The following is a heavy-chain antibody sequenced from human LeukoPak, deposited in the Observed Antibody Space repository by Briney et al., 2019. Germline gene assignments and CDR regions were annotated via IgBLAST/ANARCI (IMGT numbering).Heavy chain of an antibody. J-gene: IGHJ6*03. CDR2: ISSSGSTI. CDR3: ARVRGGGTTLVYYYMDV. D-gene: IGHD1-1*01. Sequence: EGSLRLSCAASGFTFSSYEMNWVRQAPGKGLEWVSYISSSGSTIYYADSVKGRFAISRDNAKNSLYRQMNSLRSEDTAVYYCARVRGGGTTLVYYYMDVWGKGTTVTVSS. V-gene: IGHV3-48*03. CDR1: GFTFSSYE.